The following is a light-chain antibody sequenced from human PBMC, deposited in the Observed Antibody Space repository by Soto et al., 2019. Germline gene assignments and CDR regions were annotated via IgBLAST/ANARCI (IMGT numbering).Light chain of an antibody. CDR1: QSVSSY. V-gene: IGKV3-11*01. Sequence: EIVLTQSPATLSLSPGERATLSCRASQSVSSYLAWYQQKPGQAPRLLIYDASNRATGIPARFSGSGSGTAFTLTISSLEPADFAVYYCQQRSNWPSITFGQGTRLEIK. J-gene: IGKJ5*01. CDR2: DAS. CDR3: QQRSNWPSIT.